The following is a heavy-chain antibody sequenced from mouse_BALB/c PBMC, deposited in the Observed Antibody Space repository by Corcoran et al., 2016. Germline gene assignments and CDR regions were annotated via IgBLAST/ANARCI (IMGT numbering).Heavy chain of an antibody. J-gene: IGHJ4*01. CDR1: GFNIKDTD. V-gene: IGHV14-3*02. CDR2: IDPANGNT. Sequence: EVQLQQSGAELVKPGASVKLSCTASGFNIKDTDMHWVKQRPEQGLEGIGRIDPANGNTKYDPKFQGKATITADTSSNTAYLQLSSLTSEDTAVYYCARRAMDYWGQGTSVTVS. CDR3: ARRAMDY.